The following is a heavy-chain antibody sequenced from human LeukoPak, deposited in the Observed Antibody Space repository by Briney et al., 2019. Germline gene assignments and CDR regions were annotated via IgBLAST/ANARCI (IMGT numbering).Heavy chain of an antibody. V-gene: IGHV3-23*01. J-gene: IGHJ4*02. CDR1: GFTLSSYA. CDR3: ANAYYFDSRGSYYFDS. D-gene: IGHD3-22*01. Sequence: GGSLRLSCAASGFTLSSYAMSWVRQAPGKGLEWVSAISGSGGSTYYADFVKGRFTISRDNSKNTLYLQMNSLRAEVTAVYYCANAYYFDSRGSYYFDSWGQGTLVTVSS. CDR2: ISGSGGST.